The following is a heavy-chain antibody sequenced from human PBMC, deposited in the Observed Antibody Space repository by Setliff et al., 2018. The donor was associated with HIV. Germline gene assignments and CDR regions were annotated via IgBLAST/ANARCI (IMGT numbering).Heavy chain of an antibody. CDR2: INWNGGST. D-gene: IGHD4-17*01. CDR3: ARLSPPDDYGDLGGIDY. V-gene: IGHV3-20*04. Sequence: AGGSLRLSCAASGFTVDEYGMSWVRQAPGKGLAWVSGINWNGGSTGYADSVKGRFTISRDNAKNSLYLQMNSLRAEDTAFYYCARLSPPDDYGDLGGIDYWGQGTLVTVSS. CDR1: GFTVDEYG. J-gene: IGHJ4*02.